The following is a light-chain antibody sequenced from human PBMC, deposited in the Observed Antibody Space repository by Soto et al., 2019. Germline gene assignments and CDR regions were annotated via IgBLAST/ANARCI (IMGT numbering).Light chain of an antibody. Sequence: DMQMTQSPSSLSASVGDTVTITCRASQTISSWLAWYQQKPGKAPKLLIYKASTLKSGVPSRFSGSGSGTEFTLTISSLQPDDFATYYCQQYNSYPWTFGQGTKV. CDR2: KAS. J-gene: IGKJ1*01. CDR3: QQYNSYPWT. V-gene: IGKV1-5*03. CDR1: QTISSW.